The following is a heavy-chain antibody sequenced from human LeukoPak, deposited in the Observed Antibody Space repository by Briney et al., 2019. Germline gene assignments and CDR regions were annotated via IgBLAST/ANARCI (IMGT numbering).Heavy chain of an antibody. J-gene: IGHJ2*01. V-gene: IGHV4-39*07. Sequence: SETLSLTCTVSGGSISTSSYYWGWIRQPPGKGLEWIGSIYYSGSTYYNASLKSRVTISVDTSKNQFSLKLSSVTAADTAVYYCARFDISIAAAGQYFDLWGRGTLVTVSS. CDR1: GGSISTSSYY. D-gene: IGHD6-13*01. CDR2: IYYSGST. CDR3: ARFDISIAAAGQYFDL.